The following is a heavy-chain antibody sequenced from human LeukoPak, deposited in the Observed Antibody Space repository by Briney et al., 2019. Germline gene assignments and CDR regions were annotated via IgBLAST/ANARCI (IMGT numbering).Heavy chain of an antibody. V-gene: IGHV3-23*01. CDR1: GFTFSSYE. CDR2: IFPSGGEI. D-gene: IGHD2-8*02. J-gene: IGHJ4*02. CDR3: ATYRQVLLPFES. Sequence: GGSLRLSCSASGFTFSSYEMNWVRQPPGKGLEWVSSIFPSGGEIHYADSVRGRFTMSRDNSKSTLSLQMNSLRAEDTAIYYCATYRQVLLPFESWGQGTLVTVSS.